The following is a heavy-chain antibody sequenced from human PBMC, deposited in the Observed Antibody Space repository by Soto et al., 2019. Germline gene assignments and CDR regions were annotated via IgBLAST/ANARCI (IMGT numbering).Heavy chain of an antibody. J-gene: IGHJ6*02. CDR2: IYYNGNT. V-gene: IGHV4-59*01. CDR3: ARDGYTVTPNYYYGMDV. D-gene: IGHD4-4*01. CDR1: GGSISSYY. Sequence: QVQLQESGPGLVKPSETLSLTCTVSGGSISSYYWSWIRQPPGKGLEWIGYIYYNGNTNYNPSLKSRVTISVDTSKNQFCLKLSSVTAADTAVYYCARDGYTVTPNYYYGMDVWGQGTTVTVSS.